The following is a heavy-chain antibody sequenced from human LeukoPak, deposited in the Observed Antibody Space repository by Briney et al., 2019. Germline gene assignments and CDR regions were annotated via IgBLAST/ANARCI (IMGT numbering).Heavy chain of an antibody. V-gene: IGHV3-30-3*01. J-gene: IGHJ3*01. D-gene: IGHD2-2*01. Sequence: GGSLRLSCAASGFTFSSYAMHWVRQAPGKGLEWVAVISYDGSNKYYADSVKGRFTISRDNSKNTLYLQMNSLRAEDTAVYYCARDLSTVVPAGWGQGTMVTVSS. CDR3: ARDLSTVVPAG. CDR1: GFTFSSYA. CDR2: ISYDGSNK.